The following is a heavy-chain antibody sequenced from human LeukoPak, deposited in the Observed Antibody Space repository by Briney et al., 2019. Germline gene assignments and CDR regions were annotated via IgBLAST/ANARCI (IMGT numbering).Heavy chain of an antibody. CDR2: INHSGST. CDR3: AGGTTPGVF. V-gene: IGHV4-34*01. J-gene: IGHJ4*02. Sequence: SETLSLTCAVYGGSFSGYYWTWIRQPPGKGLGWIGEINHSGSTNYNPSLKSRVTISIDTSKNQISLNLTSVTAADTALYYCAGGTTPGVFWGQGTLATVSS. CDR1: GGSFSGYY. D-gene: IGHD3-10*01.